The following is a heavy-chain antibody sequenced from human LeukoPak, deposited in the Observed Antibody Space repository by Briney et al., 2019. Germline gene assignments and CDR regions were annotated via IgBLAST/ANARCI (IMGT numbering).Heavy chain of an antibody. V-gene: IGHV3-21*01. CDR1: RFSFSSYS. Sequence: GGALRLSRAGSRFSFSSYSMIWVRQAPGGGPEWVSSICSGSSYLYYAASVKGRFTISRDNAKNSLFLQMNNLRAEDTAVYYCARDNDYGDYEGVDAFDVWGQGTLVTVSS. J-gene: IGHJ3*01. D-gene: IGHD4-17*01. CDR3: ARDNDYGDYEGVDAFDV. CDR2: ICSGSSYL.